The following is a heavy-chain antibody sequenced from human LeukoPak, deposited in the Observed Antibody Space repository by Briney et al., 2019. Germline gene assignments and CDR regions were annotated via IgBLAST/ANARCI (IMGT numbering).Heavy chain of an antibody. CDR1: GGSISSSSYY. Sequence: SETLSLTCTASGGSISSSSYYWGWIRQPPGKGLEWIGSIYYSGSTYYNPSLKSRVTISVDTSKNQFSLKLSSVTAADTAVYYCARSSAVARSPQMKWGQGTLVTVSS. CDR3: ARSSAVARSPQMK. CDR2: IYYSGST. J-gene: IGHJ4*02. V-gene: IGHV4-39*01. D-gene: IGHD3-10*01.